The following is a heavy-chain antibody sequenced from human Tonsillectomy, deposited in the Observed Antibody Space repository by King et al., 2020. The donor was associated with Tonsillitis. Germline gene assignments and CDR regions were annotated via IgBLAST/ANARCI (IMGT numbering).Heavy chain of an antibody. D-gene: IGHD6-6*01. CDR2: IDPNNGDT. Sequence: VQLVESGAEVKKPGASVKVSCKASGYTFTGYYMHWVRQAPGQGLEWMGWIDPNNGDTNSAQKFQGRVTLTRDTSISTAYMELRRLGSDDTPVYYCARGEGSSSVLYYYGMDVWGQGTTVTVSS. V-gene: IGHV1-2*02. CDR1: GYTFTGYY. CDR3: ARGEGSSSVLYYYGMDV. J-gene: IGHJ6*02.